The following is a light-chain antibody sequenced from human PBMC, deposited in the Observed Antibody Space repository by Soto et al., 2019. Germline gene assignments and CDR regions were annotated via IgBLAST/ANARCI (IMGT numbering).Light chain of an antibody. CDR2: DVS. CDR3: GSYTTSSNYV. CDR1: SSDVGAYNY. V-gene: IGLV2-14*01. Sequence: QSVLTQPASVSGSPGQSITISCTGTSSDVGAYNYVSWYQQHPGKAPKLMIYDVSHRPSGVSHRFSGSNSGNTASLTISGLQAEDEADYYCGSYTTSSNYVFGTWTKLTVL. J-gene: IGLJ1*01.